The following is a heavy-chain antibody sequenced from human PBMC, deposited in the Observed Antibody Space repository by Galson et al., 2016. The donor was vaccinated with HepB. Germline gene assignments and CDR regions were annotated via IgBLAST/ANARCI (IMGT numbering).Heavy chain of an antibody. Sequence: QSGADVKKPGESLKISCKGSGYSFPNYWIGWVRQMPGKGLEWMGIIYPGDSDTTYSPSFQGQVTISADESISTAYLQWSSLKASDTAMYYCARWRTPTLSGSSACFDYWGQGTLVTVSS. CDR1: GYSFPNYW. V-gene: IGHV5-51*01. CDR2: IYPGDSDT. D-gene: IGHD6-6*01. J-gene: IGHJ4*02. CDR3: ARWRTPTLSGSSACFDY.